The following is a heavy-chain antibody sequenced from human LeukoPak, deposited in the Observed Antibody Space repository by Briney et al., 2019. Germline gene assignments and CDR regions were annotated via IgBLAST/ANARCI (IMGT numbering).Heavy chain of an antibody. Sequence: SQTLSLTCTVSGGSISSGGYYWSWIPQHPGKGLDCLGDSYYSGSTYYHPALKSQISITVDTSKNLFSMKLSSVTAADTDVYYCARARMGYSYDNWGQGTMVTVSS. J-gene: IGHJ4*02. CDR3: ARARMGYSYDN. V-gene: IGHV4-31*01. CDR1: GGSISSGGYY. CDR2: SYYSGST. D-gene: IGHD3-16*02.